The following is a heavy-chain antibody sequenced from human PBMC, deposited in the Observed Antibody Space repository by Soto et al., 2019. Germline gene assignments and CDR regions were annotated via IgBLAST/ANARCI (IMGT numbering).Heavy chain of an antibody. CDR2: IYYSGST. CDR3: ASGKMATTHDAFDI. J-gene: IGHJ3*02. D-gene: IGHD5-12*01. CDR1: VGSISSGGYY. Sequence: QVQLQESGPGLVKPSQTLSLTCTVSVGSISSGGYYWSWIRQHPGKGLEWIGYIYYSGSTYYNPSLKSRVTISVDTSKNQFSLKLSSVTAADTAVYYCASGKMATTHDAFDIWGQGTMVTVSS. V-gene: IGHV4-31*03.